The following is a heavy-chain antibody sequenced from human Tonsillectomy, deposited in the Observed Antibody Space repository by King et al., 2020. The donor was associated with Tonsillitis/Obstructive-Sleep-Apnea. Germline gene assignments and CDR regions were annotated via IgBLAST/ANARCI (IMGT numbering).Heavy chain of an antibody. CDR1: GFTFSSYS. Sequence: VQLVESGGGLVQPGGSLRLSCSASGFTFSSYSMNWVRQAPGKGREVLSYITSGSRTIYDADSVKGRCTISRDNAKNSLYLEMKSLRDEDTAVYYCARPVYRSGWHGDAFDLWGQGTMVTVSS. D-gene: IGHD6-19*01. CDR3: ARPVYRSGWHGDAFDL. CDR2: ITSGSRTI. V-gene: IGHV3-48*02. J-gene: IGHJ3*01.